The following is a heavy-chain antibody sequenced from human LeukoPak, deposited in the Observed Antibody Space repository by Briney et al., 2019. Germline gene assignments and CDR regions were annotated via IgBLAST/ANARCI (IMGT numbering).Heavy chain of an antibody. V-gene: IGHV3-9*01. CDR3: AKCYISNYGYFVDY. Sequence: GGSLRLSCAASGFSFDDYAMHWVRQVPGKGLEWVSGISWNSGSIGYADSVKGRFTISRDNAKNSLYMQMNSLRAEDTALYYCAKCYISNYGYFVDYWGWGTLVTVSA. CDR2: ISWNSGSI. J-gene: IGHJ4*02. D-gene: IGHD3-22*01. CDR1: GFSFDDYA.